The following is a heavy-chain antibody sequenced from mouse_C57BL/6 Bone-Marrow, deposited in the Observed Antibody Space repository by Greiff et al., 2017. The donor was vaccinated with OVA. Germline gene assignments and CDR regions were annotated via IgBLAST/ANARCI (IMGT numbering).Heavy chain of an antibody. CDR1: GYTFTSYW. CDR3: ARKGERSFDV. J-gene: IGHJ1*03. CDR2: IDPSDSYT. V-gene: IGHV1-69*01. Sequence: QVQLQQPGAELVMPGASVKLSCKASGYTFTSYWMHWVKQRPGQGLEWIGEIDPSDSYTNYNQKFKGKSTLTVDKSSSTAYMQLSSLTSEDSAVYCCARKGERSFDVWGRGTTVTVSA.